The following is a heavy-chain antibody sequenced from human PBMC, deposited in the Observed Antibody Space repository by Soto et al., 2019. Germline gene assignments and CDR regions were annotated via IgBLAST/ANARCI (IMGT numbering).Heavy chain of an antibody. CDR3: ARGDCVGGSCYSLAGSFYYAMDA. D-gene: IGHD2-15*01. CDR1: GFTFRNYW. Sequence: EVQLVESGGGLVQPGGSLRLSCAASGFTFRNYWMYWVRQAPGQGLEWVSRINSDGSVSSYADSVKGRLTISRDNVKNTLYLLMDMLRAEDTAVYYCARGDCVGGSCYSLAGSFYYAMDAWGKGTTVTVSS. CDR2: INSDGSVS. J-gene: IGHJ6*04. V-gene: IGHV3-74*02.